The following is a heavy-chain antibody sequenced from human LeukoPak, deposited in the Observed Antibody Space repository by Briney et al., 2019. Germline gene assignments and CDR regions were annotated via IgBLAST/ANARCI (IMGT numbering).Heavy chain of an antibody. V-gene: IGHV4-59*08. D-gene: IGHD2-2*01. CDR3: ARQICTSSSCVNMDV. CDR2: IHHSGRT. J-gene: IGHJ6*03. Sequence: KPSETLSLTCTVSGGSINTDFWSWIRQPLGKGLEWIGYIHHSGRTSHNPSLRGRVTISLDTSENQFSLRLSSVTAAATAEYYCARQICTSSSCVNMDVWGKGTTVTVSS. CDR1: GGSINTDF.